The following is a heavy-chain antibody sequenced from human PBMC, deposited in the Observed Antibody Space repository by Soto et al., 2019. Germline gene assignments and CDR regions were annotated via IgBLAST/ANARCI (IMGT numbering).Heavy chain of an antibody. CDR1: GGTFSSYA. V-gene: IGHV1-69*13. CDR3: ARGGIVGATTTGEYYYYGMDV. CDR2: IIPIFGTA. J-gene: IGHJ6*02. Sequence: SVKVSCKASGGTFSSYAISWVRQAPGQGLEWMGGIIPIFGTANYAQKFQGRVTITADESTSTAYMELSSLRSEDTDVYYCARGGIVGATTTGEYYYYGMDVWGQGTTVTVSS. D-gene: IGHD1-26*01.